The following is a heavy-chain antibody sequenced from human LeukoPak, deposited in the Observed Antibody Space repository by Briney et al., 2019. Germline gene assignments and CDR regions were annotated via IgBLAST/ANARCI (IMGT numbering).Heavy chain of an antibody. CDR2: INPNSGGT. J-gene: IGHJ6*02. Sequence: GASVKVSCKASGYTFTGYYMHWVRQAPGQGLEWMGWINPNSGGTNYAQKFQGRVTMTRDTSISTAYMELSRLRSDDTAVYYCARVSIVVVPAATYYYYYGMDVWGQGTTVTVSS. CDR1: GYTFTGYY. D-gene: IGHD2-2*01. CDR3: ARVSIVVVPAATYYYYYGMDV. V-gene: IGHV1-2*02.